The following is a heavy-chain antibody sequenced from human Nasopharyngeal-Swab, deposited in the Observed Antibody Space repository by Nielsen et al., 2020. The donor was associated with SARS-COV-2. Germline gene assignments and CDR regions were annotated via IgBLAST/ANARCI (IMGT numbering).Heavy chain of an antibody. CDR1: GYTFTDYY. D-gene: IGHD3-9*01. J-gene: IGHJ6*02. CDR2: ISYEGSKE. V-gene: IGHV3-30*18. Sequence: SCKASGYTFTDYYMHWVRQAPGKGLEWVAVISYEGSKEYYADSVEGRFTISKDNSKNMVYLQMHSLGTEDTAVYYCAKKWSPFILTWGMDVWGQGTTVTVAS. CDR3: AKKWSPFILTWGMDV.